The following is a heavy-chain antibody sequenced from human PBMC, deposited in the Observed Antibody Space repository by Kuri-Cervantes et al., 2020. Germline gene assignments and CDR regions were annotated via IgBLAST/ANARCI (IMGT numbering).Heavy chain of an antibody. CDR2: ISGSGGST. CDR1: GFTFSSYA. J-gene: IGHJ2*01. CDR3: AKSMFRDIRWYFDL. Sequence: GESLKISCAASGFTFSSYAMSWVRQAPGKGLEWVSAISGSGGSTYYADFVKGRFTISRDNSKNTLYLQMNSLRAEDTAVYYCAKSMFRDIRWYFDLWGRGTLVTVSS. V-gene: IGHV3-23*01. D-gene: IGHD5-12*01.